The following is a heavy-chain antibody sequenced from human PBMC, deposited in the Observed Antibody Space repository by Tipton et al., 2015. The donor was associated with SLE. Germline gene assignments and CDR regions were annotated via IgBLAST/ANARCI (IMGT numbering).Heavy chain of an antibody. V-gene: IGHV4-59*12. CDR1: GGSISTYY. J-gene: IGHJ6*03. Sequence: TLSLTCSVSGGSISTYYWSWIRQPPGKGLEWIGYIYYTGSSSYNPSLKSRVTISVDTSKNQFSLKLSSVTAADTAVYYCARAPGLDRDYYYYYYMDVWGKGTTVTVSS. CDR3: ARAPGLDRDYYYYYYMDV. D-gene: IGHD3/OR15-3a*01. CDR2: IYYTGSS.